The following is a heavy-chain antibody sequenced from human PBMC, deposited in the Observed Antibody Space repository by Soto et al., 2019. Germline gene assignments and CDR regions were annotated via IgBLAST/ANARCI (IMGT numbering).Heavy chain of an antibody. CDR1: GYTFINYD. Sequence: ASVKVSCKTSGYTFINYDTNWVRQAPGKGLEWMGLMNPKSGKTGYAQKFQGRVSMTRDTSTSTAYMELNSLRSEDTATYYCSRTPGDYWGQGTLVTVSS. CDR3: SRTPGDY. CDR2: MNPKSGKT. D-gene: IGHD2-15*01. V-gene: IGHV1-8*01. J-gene: IGHJ4*02.